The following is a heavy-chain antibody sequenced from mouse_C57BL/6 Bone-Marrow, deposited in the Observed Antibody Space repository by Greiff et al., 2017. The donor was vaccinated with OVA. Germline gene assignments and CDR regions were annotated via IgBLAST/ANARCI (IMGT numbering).Heavy chain of an antibody. V-gene: IGHV1-54*01. J-gene: IGHJ4*01. CDR1: GYAFTNYL. CDR3: AREGGYYAMDD. Sequence: QVQLQQSGAELVRPGTSVKVSCKASGYAFTNYLIEWVKQRPGQGLEWIGVINPGSGGTNYNEKFKGKATLTADKSSSTAYMQLSSLTSEDSAVYCCAREGGYYAMDDWGQGTSVTVSS. CDR2: INPGSGGT.